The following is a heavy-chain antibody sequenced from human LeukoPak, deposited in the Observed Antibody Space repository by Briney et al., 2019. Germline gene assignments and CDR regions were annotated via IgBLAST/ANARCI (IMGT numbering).Heavy chain of an antibody. CDR2: ISYDGSNK. V-gene: IGHV3-30*18. D-gene: IGHD4/OR15-4a*01. J-gene: IGHJ4*02. Sequence: PGRSLRLSCAASGFTFSSYGMHWVRQAPGKGLEWVAVISYDGSNKYYADSVKGRFTISRDNSKNTLYLQMNSLRAEDTAVYYCAKEPSGHANHFDYWGQGTLVTVSS. CDR3: AKEPSGHANHFDY. CDR1: GFTFSSYG.